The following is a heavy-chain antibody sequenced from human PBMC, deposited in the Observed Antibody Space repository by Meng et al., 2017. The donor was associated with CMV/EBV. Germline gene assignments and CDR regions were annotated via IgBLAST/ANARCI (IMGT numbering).Heavy chain of an antibody. V-gene: IGHV1-18*04. J-gene: IGHJ6*02. D-gene: IGHD3-3*01. CDR2: ISAYNGNT. Sequence: ASVKVSCKASGYPFTCCSLHYFQQAPGQGLEWMGWISAYNGNTNYAQKLQGRVTMTTDTSTSTAYMELRSLRSDDTAVYYCARDQSPTIFGVAVYYYGMDVWGQGTTVTVSS. CDR3: ARDQSPTIFGVAVYYYGMDV. CDR1: GYPFTCCS.